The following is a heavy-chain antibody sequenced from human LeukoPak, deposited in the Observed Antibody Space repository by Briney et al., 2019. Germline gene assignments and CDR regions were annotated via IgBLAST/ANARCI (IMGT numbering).Heavy chain of an antibody. CDR1: GGSISSSSFY. D-gene: IGHD2-2*01. Sequence: PSETLSLTCTVSGGSISSSSFYWGWIRQPPGKGLEWIGSIYYSGSTYYNPSLKSRVTTSVDTSKNQFSLKLSSVTAADTAVYYCARHQNQLLLSGFFDYWGQGTLVTVSS. CDR2: IYYSGST. V-gene: IGHV4-39*01. CDR3: ARHQNQLLLSGFFDY. J-gene: IGHJ4*02.